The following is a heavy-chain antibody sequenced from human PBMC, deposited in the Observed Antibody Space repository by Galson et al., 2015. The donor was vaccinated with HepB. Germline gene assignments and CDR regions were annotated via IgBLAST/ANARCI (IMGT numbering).Heavy chain of an antibody. D-gene: IGHD3-16*02. Sequence: SLRLSCAASGFTFSSYWMSWVRQAPGKGLEWVANIKQDGSEKYYVDSVKGRFTISRDNAKNSLYLQMNSLRAEDTAVYYCARVVRGNDYIWGSYRYNGVDAFDIWGQGTMVTVSS. CDR1: GFTFSSYW. CDR2: IKQDGSEK. V-gene: IGHV3-7*01. J-gene: IGHJ3*02. CDR3: ARVVRGNDYIWGSYRYNGVDAFDI.